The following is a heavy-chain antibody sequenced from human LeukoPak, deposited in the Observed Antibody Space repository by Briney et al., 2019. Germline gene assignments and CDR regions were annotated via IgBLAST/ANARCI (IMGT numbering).Heavy chain of an antibody. V-gene: IGHV4-59*01. J-gene: IGHJ4*02. CDR2: IYYSGST. CDR1: GGSISSYY. Sequence: SETLSLTCTVSGGSISSYYWSWIRQPPGKGLEWIGYIYYSGSTNYNPSLKSRVTISVDTSKNQFSLKLSSVTAADTAVYYCARIGYGYSLRGYFDYWGQGTLVTVSS. CDR3: ARIGYGYSLRGYFDY. D-gene: IGHD5-24*01.